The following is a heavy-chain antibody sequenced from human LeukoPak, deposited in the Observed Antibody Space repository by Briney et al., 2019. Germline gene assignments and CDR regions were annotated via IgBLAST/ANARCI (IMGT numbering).Heavy chain of an antibody. Sequence: ASVTVSCTASGYTLTLYYMHWVRQAPGHGLEWMGWINPNSGGTNYAQKFKGRVTMTRDTSISTVYMELSRLISDDTAVYYCARSASGGNFLDLVVYYYGMDVWGQGTTVTVSS. CDR2: INPNSGGT. CDR3: ARSASGGNFLDLVVYYYGMDV. CDR1: GYTLTLYY. D-gene: IGHD4-23*01. V-gene: IGHV1-2*02. J-gene: IGHJ6*02.